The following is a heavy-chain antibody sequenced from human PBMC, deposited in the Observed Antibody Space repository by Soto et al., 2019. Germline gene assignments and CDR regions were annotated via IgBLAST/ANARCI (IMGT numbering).Heavy chain of an antibody. CDR2: INAGNGNT. Sequence: ASVKVSCKASGYTFTSYAMHWVRQAPGQRLEWMGWINAGNGNTKYSQKFQGRVTITRDASASTAYMELSSLRSEDTAVYYCARDYYDRHYYYYYGMDVWGQGTTVTVSS. CDR3: ARDYYDRHYYYYYGMDV. V-gene: IGHV1-3*01. CDR1: GYTFTSYA. D-gene: IGHD3-22*01. J-gene: IGHJ6*02.